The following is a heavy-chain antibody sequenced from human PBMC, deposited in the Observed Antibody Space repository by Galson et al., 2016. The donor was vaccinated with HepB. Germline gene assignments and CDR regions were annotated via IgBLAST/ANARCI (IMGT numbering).Heavy chain of an antibody. CDR1: GFTFSSYW. D-gene: IGHD1-7*01. CDR2: INQDGSEK. V-gene: IGHV3-7*01. J-gene: IGHJ4*02. Sequence: SLRLSCAASGFTFSSYWMAWARQAPGKGLEWVANINQDGSEKNYVDSVKGRFTISRDNAKRSLYLQMNSLRAEDTAMYYCVELSVDWGQGTLVTVSS. CDR3: VELSVD.